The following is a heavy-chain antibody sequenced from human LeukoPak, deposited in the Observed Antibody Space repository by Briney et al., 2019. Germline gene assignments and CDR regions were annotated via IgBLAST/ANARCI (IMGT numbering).Heavy chain of an antibody. CDR1: GDSVSSNSAA. Sequence: SQTLSLTCAISGDSVSSNSAAWNWIRQSPSRGLEWLGRTYYRSKWYNDYAVSVKSRITINPDTSKNQFSLQLNSVTPGDTAVYYCARGGWFGELLDYYGMDVWGHGTTVTVSS. D-gene: IGHD3-10*01. V-gene: IGHV6-1*01. CDR2: TYYRSKWYN. CDR3: ARGGWFGELLDYYGMDV. J-gene: IGHJ6*02.